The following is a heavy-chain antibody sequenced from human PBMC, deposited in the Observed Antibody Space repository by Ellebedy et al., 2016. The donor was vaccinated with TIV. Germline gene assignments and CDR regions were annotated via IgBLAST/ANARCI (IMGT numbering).Heavy chain of an antibody. D-gene: IGHD4-17*01. CDR2: IKQDGTDE. Sequence: GESLKISCTASGFTFSTYWMNWVRQAPGKGLEWVANIKQDGTDENYVDSVRGRFTISRDNAKKSVSLHMRSLRVDDTAVYYCARGLADYGYIKLDFWGQGALVTVSS. J-gene: IGHJ4*02. CDR3: ARGLADYGYIKLDF. V-gene: IGHV3-7*03. CDR1: GFTFSTYW.